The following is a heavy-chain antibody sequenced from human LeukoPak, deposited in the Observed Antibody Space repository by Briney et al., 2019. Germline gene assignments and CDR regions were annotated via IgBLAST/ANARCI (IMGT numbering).Heavy chain of an antibody. CDR2: MNPNSGNT. CDR3: ARGVRYFDWLLYYFDY. V-gene: IGHV1-8*02. CDR1: GGTFSSYA. Sequence: ASVKVSCKASGGTFSSYAISWVRQATGQGLEWMGWMNPNSGNTGYAQKFQGRVTMTRNTSISTAYMELSSLRSEDTAVYYCARGVRYFDWLLYYFDYWGQGTLVTVSS. D-gene: IGHD3-9*01. J-gene: IGHJ4*02.